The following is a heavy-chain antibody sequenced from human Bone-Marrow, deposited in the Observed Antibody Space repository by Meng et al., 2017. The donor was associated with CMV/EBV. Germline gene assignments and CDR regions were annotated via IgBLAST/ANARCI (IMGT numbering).Heavy chain of an antibody. D-gene: IGHD3-9*01. CDR2: ISYDGSKK. Sequence: GGSLRLSCAASGFTFSSYAMYWVRQAPGKGPELVAVISYDGSKKDYADSVKGRFTISRDNSQNTLFLQMESLRPEDTAVYYCARCLSDYHIFTGRVNYYGMDVWGQGTTVTVSS. CDR1: GFTFSSYA. J-gene: IGHJ6*02. CDR3: ARCLSDYHIFTGRVNYYGMDV. V-gene: IGHV3-30-3*01.